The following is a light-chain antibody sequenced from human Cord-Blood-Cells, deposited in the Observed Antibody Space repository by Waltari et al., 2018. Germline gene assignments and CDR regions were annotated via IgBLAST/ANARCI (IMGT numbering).Light chain of an antibody. J-gene: IGKJ4*01. Sequence: EIVMTQSPATLSASPGERAPLSCRASQSVSSNLAWYQQKPGQAPRLLIYGASTRATGIPARFSGSGSGTEFTLTISSLQSEDFAVYYCQQYNNWPLTFGGGTKVEIK. CDR2: GAS. V-gene: IGKV3-15*01. CDR3: QQYNNWPLT. CDR1: QSVSSN.